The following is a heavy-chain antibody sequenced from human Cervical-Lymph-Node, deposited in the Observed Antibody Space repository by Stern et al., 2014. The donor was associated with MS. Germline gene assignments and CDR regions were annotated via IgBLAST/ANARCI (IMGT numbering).Heavy chain of an antibody. CDR1: GFIFSSYA. CDR2: LSNEGSKQ. J-gene: IGHJ4*02. V-gene: IGHV3-30-3*01. Sequence: VQLVESGGGVVQPGRSLRLSCAASGFIFSSYAMHWVRQAPGKGLDWVAFLSNEGSKQFYADSVKGRFTISRDNSNNTQYLQMNSLRPEDTAVYYCARDTCRGGGCYFRYWGQGILITVSS. D-gene: IGHD2-15*01. CDR3: ARDTCRGGGCYFRY.